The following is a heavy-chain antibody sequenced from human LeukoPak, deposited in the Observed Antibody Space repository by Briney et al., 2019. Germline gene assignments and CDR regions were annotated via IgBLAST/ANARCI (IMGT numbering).Heavy chain of an antibody. CDR1: GFTFSSYG. Sequence: GGSLRLTCAASGFTFSSYGMHWVRQAPGKGLEWVAFIRHDGSNKYYADSVKGRFTISRDNSKNTLYLQMNSLRAEDTAVYYCARNKKSSSWYWYYYYMDVWGKGTTVTVSS. CDR3: ARNKKSSSWYWYYYYMDV. V-gene: IGHV3-30*02. CDR2: IRHDGSNK. J-gene: IGHJ6*03. D-gene: IGHD6-13*01.